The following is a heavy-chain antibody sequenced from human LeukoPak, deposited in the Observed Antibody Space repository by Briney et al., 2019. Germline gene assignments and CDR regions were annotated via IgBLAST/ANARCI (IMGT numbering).Heavy chain of an antibody. Sequence: GASVKVSCKASGYTFTSCYMHWVRQAPGQGLEWMGIINPSGGSTSYAQKFQGRVTMTRDMSTSTVYMELSSLRSEDTAVYYCARDRSGSYSYYYMDVWGKGTTVTVSS. D-gene: IGHD1-26*01. V-gene: IGHV1-46*01. CDR3: ARDRSGSYSYYYMDV. J-gene: IGHJ6*03. CDR1: GYTFTSCY. CDR2: INPSGGST.